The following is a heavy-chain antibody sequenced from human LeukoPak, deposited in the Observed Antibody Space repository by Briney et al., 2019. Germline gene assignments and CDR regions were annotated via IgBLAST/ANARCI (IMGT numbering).Heavy chain of an antibody. Sequence: GGSLRLSCAASGFTFSSYAMHWVRQAPGKGLEYVSTISTNGGSTYYGNSVKGRFTISRDNSKNTLYLQMNSLRAEDTAVYYCASYSSLDYWGQGTLVTVSS. CDR1: GFTFSSYA. CDR3: ASYSSLDY. D-gene: IGHD6-19*01. V-gene: IGHV3-64*01. J-gene: IGHJ4*02. CDR2: ISTNGGST.